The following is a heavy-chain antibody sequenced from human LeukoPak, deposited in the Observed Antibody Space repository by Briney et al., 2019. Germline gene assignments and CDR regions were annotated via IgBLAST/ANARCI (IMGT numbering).Heavy chain of an antibody. V-gene: IGHV3-21*01. CDR3: ARDPALYSSGWFDY. CDR1: GFTFSSYS. J-gene: IGHJ4*02. D-gene: IGHD6-19*01. CDR2: ISSSSSYI. Sequence: GGSLRLSCAASGFTFSSYSMNWVRQAPGKGLEWVSSISSSSSYIYYADSVKGRFTISRDNAKNSLYLQMNCLRAEDTAVYYCARDPALYSSGWFDYWGQGTLVTVSS.